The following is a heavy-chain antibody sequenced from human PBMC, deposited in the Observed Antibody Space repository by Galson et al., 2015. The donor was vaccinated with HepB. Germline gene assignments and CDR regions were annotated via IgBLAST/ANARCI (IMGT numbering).Heavy chain of an antibody. J-gene: IGHJ6*02. CDR1: GFTFSNAW. Sequence: SLRLSCAASGFTFSNAWMNWVRQATGKGLEWVGRIKSKTDGGTTDYAAPVKGRFTISRDDSKNTLYLQMNSLKTEDTAVYYCTTGWLRTNYYYYGMDVWGQGTTVTVSS. D-gene: IGHD5-12*01. V-gene: IGHV3-15*07. CDR2: IKSKTDGGTT. CDR3: TTGWLRTNYYYYGMDV.